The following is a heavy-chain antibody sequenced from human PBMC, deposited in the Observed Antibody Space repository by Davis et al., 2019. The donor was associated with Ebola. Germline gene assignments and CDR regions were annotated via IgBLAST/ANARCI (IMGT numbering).Heavy chain of an antibody. J-gene: IGHJ6*04. CDR1: GYTLTSYA. D-gene: IGHD3-9*01. V-gene: IGHV1-3*01. Sequence: ASVKVSCKASGYTLTSYAMYWVRQAPGQRLEWMGWINAGNGNTKYSQKFQGRVTITRDTSASTAYMELSSLRSENTAVYYCARDGSMYYDILTGYYGMDVWGKGTTVTVSS. CDR3: ARDGSMYYDILTGYYGMDV. CDR2: INAGNGNT.